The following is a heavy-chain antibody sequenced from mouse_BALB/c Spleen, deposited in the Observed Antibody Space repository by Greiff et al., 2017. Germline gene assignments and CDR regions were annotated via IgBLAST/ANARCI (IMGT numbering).Heavy chain of an antibody. CDR3: ARPPMITTGFHWYFDV. J-gene: IGHJ1*01. CDR2: IDPANGNT. Sequence: VQLQQSGAELVKPGASVKLSCTASGFNIKDTYMPWVKQRPEQGLEWIGRIDPANGNTKYDPKFQGKATITADTSSNTAYLQLSSLTSEDTAVYYCARPPMITTGFHWYFDVWGAGTTVTVSS. CDR1: GFNIKDTY. V-gene: IGHV14-3*02. D-gene: IGHD2-4*01.